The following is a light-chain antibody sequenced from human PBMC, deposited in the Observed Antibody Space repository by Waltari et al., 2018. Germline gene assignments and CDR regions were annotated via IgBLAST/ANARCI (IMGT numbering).Light chain of an antibody. CDR1: SSNIGAGYD. Sequence: QSVLTQPPSVSGAPGQRVTISCTGSSSNIGAGYDVHWYQQLPGTAPKLLIYGNSNRPSGVPDRFSGSKSGPSASLAITGLQAEDEADYYCQSYDSSLNDWLFGGGTKLTVL. J-gene: IGLJ3*02. CDR2: GNS. V-gene: IGLV1-40*01. CDR3: QSYDSSLNDWL.